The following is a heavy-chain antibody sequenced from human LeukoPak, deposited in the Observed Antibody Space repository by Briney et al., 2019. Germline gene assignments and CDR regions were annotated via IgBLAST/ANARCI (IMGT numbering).Heavy chain of an antibody. J-gene: IGHJ4*02. Sequence: GGSLRLSCAASGLTFSSYAMSWVRQAPGNGLEWVSAFSGSGVSTHYADSVKGRFTISRDDSKNTLYLQMNSLRAEDTAVYYCAKDYYDSGSNWGQGTLVTVSS. D-gene: IGHD3-10*01. V-gene: IGHV3-23*01. CDR1: GLTFSSYA. CDR2: FSGSGVST. CDR3: AKDYYDSGSN.